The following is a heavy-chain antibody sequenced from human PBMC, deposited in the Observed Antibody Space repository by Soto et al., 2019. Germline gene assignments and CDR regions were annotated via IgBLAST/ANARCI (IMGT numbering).Heavy chain of an antibody. V-gene: IGHV3-33*01. Sequence: GGSLRLSCAASGFTFSIYGMHWVRQAPGKGLEWVAFIWHDGGNKFYAESVKGRFTISRDNSKNTLYLQMTSLSAEDTAMYYCARDGDVNTGFGKDYWGQGTLVTVSS. J-gene: IGHJ4*02. CDR3: ARDGDVNTGFGKDY. D-gene: IGHD3-16*01. CDR1: GFTFSIYG. CDR2: IWHDGGNK.